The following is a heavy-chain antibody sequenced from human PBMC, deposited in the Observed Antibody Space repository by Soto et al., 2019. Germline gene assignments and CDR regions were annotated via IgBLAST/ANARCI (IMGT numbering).Heavy chain of an antibody. J-gene: IGHJ5*02. CDR2: IYYSGST. Sequence: SETLSLTCTVSGGSISSYYWSWIRQPPGKGLEWIGYIYYSGSTNYNPSLKSRVTISVDTSKNQFSLKLSSVTAADTAVYYCARATIVLVPAAMVSHWFDPWGQGTQVTVSS. CDR1: GGSISSYY. CDR3: ARATIVLVPAAMVSHWFDP. V-gene: IGHV4-59*08. D-gene: IGHD2-2*01.